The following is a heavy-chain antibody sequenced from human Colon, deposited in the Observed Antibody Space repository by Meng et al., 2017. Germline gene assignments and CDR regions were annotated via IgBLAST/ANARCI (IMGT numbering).Heavy chain of an antibody. CDR1: GFSLSNARMG. J-gene: IGHJ4*02. D-gene: IGHD6-13*01. CDR3: ARILTQGGSSWLYYFDY. CDR2: IFSNDEK. V-gene: IGHV2-26*01. Sequence: SGPTLVKPTETLTLTCTVPGFSLSNARMGVSWIRQPPGKALEWLAHIFSNDEKSYSTSLKSRLTISKDTSKSQVVLTMTNMDPVDTATYYCARILTQGGSSWLYYFDYWGQGTLVTVSS.